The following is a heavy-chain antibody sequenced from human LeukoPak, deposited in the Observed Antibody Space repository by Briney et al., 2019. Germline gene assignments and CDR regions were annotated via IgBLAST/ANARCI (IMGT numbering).Heavy chain of an antibody. CDR2: IYYSGST. D-gene: IGHD3-10*01. J-gene: IGHJ4*02. CDR3: ARQAGGSGSYYSYYFDY. Sequence: SETLSLTCTVSGGSISSSSYYWGWIRQPPGKGPEWIGSIYYSGSTYYNPSLKSRVTISVDTSKNQFSLKLSSVTAADTAVYYCARQAGGSGSYYSYYFDYWGQGTLVTVSS. V-gene: IGHV4-39*01. CDR1: GGSISSSSYY.